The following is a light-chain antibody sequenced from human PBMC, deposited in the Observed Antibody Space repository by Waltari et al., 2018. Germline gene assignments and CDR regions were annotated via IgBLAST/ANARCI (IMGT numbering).Light chain of an antibody. J-gene: IGKJ5*01. Sequence: DIRMNQSPTSLSASIGGRVTITCQASQGINKYLNWYHQKPGKPPNLLIYDASNLETGVPSRFSGSGSGRHFTLTISSLQPEDIATYYCQQYGNLPPSVTFGQGTRLEIK. CDR3: QQYGNLPPSVT. CDR1: QGINKY. CDR2: DAS. V-gene: IGKV1-33*01.